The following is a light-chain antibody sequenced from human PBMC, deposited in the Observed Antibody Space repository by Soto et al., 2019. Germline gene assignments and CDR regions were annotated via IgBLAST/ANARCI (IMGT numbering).Light chain of an antibody. CDR2: DAS. V-gene: IGKV1-5*01. CDR1: QSISSW. CDR3: QQYNSYSPT. J-gene: IGKJ2*01. Sequence: DIPMTQSPPTLSASVGDRVTITCRASQSISSWLAWYQQKSGKAPKLLIYDASSLESGVPSRFSGSGSGTEFTLTISSLQPDDFATYYCQQYNSYSPTFGQGTKLEIK.